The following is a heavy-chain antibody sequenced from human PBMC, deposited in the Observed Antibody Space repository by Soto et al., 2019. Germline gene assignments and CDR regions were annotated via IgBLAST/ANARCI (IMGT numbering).Heavy chain of an antibody. CDR3: ARDWGGSYSRRAFDI. CDR1: GENVSGNSAA. V-gene: IGHV6-1*01. D-gene: IGHD1-26*01. J-gene: IGHJ3*02. CDR2: TYYRSKWYN. Sequence: SQSLSVIGAVSGENVSGNSAASNWIRQSPSRGLEWLGRTYYRSKWYNDYAVSVKSRITINPDTSKNQFSLQLNSVTPEDTAVYYCARDWGGSYSRRAFDIWGQGTMVTVSS.